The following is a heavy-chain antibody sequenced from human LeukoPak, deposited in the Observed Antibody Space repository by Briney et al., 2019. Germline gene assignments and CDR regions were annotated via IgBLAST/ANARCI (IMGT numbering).Heavy chain of an antibody. Sequence: TGGSLRLSCAASGFTFSSYAMSWVRQAPGKGLEWVANLKGDGSEKHHLDSVRGRFTISRDNAKNSLFLQMNSLRPEDTAIYYCVRLGGSWDLLDYWGQGTLVAVSS. V-gene: IGHV3-7*01. J-gene: IGHJ4*02. CDR1: GFTFSSYA. D-gene: IGHD6-13*01. CDR2: LKGDGSEK. CDR3: VRLGGSWDLLDY.